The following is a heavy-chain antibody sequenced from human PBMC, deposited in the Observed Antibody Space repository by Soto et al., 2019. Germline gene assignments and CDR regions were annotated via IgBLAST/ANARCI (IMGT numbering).Heavy chain of an antibody. J-gene: IGHJ6*02. D-gene: IGHD6-25*01. CDR3: ARDIAAAIGPSYSYGMHD. CDR2: INPSGGST. Sequence: ASVKVSCKASGYTFTSYYMHWVRQAPGQGLEWMGIINPSGGSTSYAQKFQGRVTMTRDTSTSTVYMELSSLRSEDTAVYYCARDIAAAIGPSYSYGMHDSRQGTT. V-gene: IGHV1-46*03. CDR1: GYTFTSYY.